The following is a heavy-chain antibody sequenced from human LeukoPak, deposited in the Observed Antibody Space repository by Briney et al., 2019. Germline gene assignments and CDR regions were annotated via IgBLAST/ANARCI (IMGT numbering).Heavy chain of an antibody. CDR1: GFTFSSYG. D-gene: IGHD6-13*01. V-gene: IGHV3-30*18. CDR2: ISYDGSNK. J-gene: IGHJ4*02. CDR3: AKSSSWYGVDY. Sequence: GGSLRLSCAASGFTFSSYGMHWVRQAPGKGLEWVAVISYDGSNKYYADSVKGRFTIPRDNSKNTLYLQMNSLRAEDTAVYYCAKSSSWYGVDYWGQGTLVTVSS.